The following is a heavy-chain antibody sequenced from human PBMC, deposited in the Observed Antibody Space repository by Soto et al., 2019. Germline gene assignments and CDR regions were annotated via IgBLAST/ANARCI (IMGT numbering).Heavy chain of an antibody. V-gene: IGHV1-18*01. CDR2: ISAYNGNT. J-gene: IGHJ4*02. CDR3: ARDAPPADF. CDR1: GYTFTSYA. Sequence: QGQLVQSGAEVKKPGASVKVSCEASGYTFTSYAISWLRQAPGQGLEWMGWISAYNGNTNYAQTLQGRVTMTTDTSTSTAYMEVSMLGSDDTDVYYCARDAPPADFWGQGTLVTVSS.